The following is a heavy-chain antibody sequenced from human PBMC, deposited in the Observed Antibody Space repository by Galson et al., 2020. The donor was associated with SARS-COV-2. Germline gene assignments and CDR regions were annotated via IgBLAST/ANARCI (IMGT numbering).Heavy chain of an antibody. Sequence: SETLSLTCAVSGGSISSYYWTWIRQPPGKGLEWIGYINYSGSTNYNPSLKSRVTISVDTSKNQFSLKLSSVTAADTAGYYCARSTFVGFHYYMEGWGKGTTVTVSS. CDR2: INYSGST. J-gene: IGHJ6*03. CDR3: ARSTFVGFHYYMEG. CDR1: GGSISSYY. V-gene: IGHV4-59*01. D-gene: IGHD2-21*01.